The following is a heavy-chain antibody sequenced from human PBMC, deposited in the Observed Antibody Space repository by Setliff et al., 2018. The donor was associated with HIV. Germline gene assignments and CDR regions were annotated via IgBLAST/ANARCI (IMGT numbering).Heavy chain of an antibody. J-gene: IGHJ4*02. V-gene: IGHV4-39*01. Sequence: SLTCTVSGGSISSTNYFWGWIRQPPGKGLEWIGTIYYHGSTYYNPSLKSRVTISIDTSKNQFSLQLTSVTAADTAVYYCVNPSGAMGDFDSWGQGTLVTVS. CDR3: VNPSGAMGDFDS. CDR2: IYYHGST. CDR1: GGSISSTNYF. D-gene: IGHD3-16*01.